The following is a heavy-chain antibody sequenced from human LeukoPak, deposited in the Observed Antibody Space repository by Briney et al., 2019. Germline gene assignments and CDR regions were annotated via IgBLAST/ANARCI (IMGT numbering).Heavy chain of an antibody. CDR3: ARLRYGGNSAYFQH. CDR1: GGSISSGGYY. J-gene: IGHJ1*01. Sequence: SQTLSLTCTVSGGSISSGGYYWSWIRQHPGKGLEWIGYIYYSGSTYYNPSLKSRVTISVDTSKNQFSLKLSSVTAADTAVYYCARLRYGGNSAYFQHWGQGTLVTVSS. V-gene: IGHV4-31*03. D-gene: IGHD2-21*02. CDR2: IYYSGST.